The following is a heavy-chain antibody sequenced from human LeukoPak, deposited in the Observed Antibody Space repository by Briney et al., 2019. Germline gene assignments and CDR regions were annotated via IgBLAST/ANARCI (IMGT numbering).Heavy chain of an antibody. CDR1: GFTVSSNY. Sequence: PGGSLRLSCAASGFTVSSNYMSWVRQAPGKGLEWVSVIYSGGSTYYADSVKGRFTISRDNSKNTLYLQMNSLRAEDTAVYYCARAAWGSSGAFQHWGQGTLVTVSS. CDR2: IYSGGST. J-gene: IGHJ1*01. CDR3: ARAAWGSSGAFQH. D-gene: IGHD6-6*01. V-gene: IGHV3-53*05.